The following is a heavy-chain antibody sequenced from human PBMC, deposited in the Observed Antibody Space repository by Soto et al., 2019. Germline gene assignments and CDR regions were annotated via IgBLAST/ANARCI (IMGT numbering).Heavy chain of an antibody. V-gene: IGHV1-46*01. CDR2: INPSVGTS. J-gene: IGHJ4*02. D-gene: IGHD3-22*01. CDR3: ARGPYYDSSAFHIQTDFDS. Sequence: GASVKVSCKASGYSFTSYYMHWVRQAPGQGLEWMGVINPSVGTSNYSQNFQGRVTMTRDTSTSTAYMELSSLRSEDTAVYYCARGPYYDSSAFHIQTDFDSWGQGTLVTVSS. CDR1: GYSFTSYY.